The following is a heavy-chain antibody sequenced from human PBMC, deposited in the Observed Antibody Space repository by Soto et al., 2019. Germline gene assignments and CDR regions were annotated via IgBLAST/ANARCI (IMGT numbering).Heavy chain of an antibody. CDR2: ISWNSGSI. D-gene: IGHD6-13*01. J-gene: IGHJ4*02. CDR3: ARERGWQLYFDY. V-gene: IGHV3-9*01. Sequence: GGSLRLSCAASGFTFDDYAMHWVRQAPGKGLEWVSGISWNSGSIGYADSVKGRFTISRDNAKNSLYLQMNSLRAEDTAVYYCARERGWQLYFDYWGQGALVTVSS. CDR1: GFTFDDYA.